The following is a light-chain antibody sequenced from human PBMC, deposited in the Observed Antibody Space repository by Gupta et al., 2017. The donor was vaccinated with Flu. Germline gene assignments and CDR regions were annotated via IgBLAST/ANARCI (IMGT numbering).Light chain of an antibody. V-gene: IGKV1-33*01. CDR2: EAS. CDR1: QDISNY. CDR3: QQYGT. Sequence: DIQMTQSPSSLSASVGDRVTITCQASQDISNYLNWYQQKPGKAPKLLIYEASNLETGVPSRFSGSGSGTDFTFTSSSMQTEDSETYDGQQYGTFGGGTKVEIK. J-gene: IGKJ4*01.